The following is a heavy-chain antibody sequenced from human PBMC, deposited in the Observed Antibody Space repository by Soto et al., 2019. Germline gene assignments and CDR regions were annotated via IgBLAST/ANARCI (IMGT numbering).Heavy chain of an antibody. D-gene: IGHD3-10*01. CDR3: ARTSHGSGSYYQLEGFDY. CDR1: GGSISSSSYY. V-gene: IGHV4-39*01. Sequence: PSETLSLTCTVSGGSISSSSYYWGWIRQPPGKGLEWIGSIYYSGSTYYNPSLKSRVTISVDTSKNQFSLKLSSVTAADTAVYYCARTSHGSGSYYQLEGFDYRAQGTLVPVSS. CDR2: IYYSGST. J-gene: IGHJ4*02.